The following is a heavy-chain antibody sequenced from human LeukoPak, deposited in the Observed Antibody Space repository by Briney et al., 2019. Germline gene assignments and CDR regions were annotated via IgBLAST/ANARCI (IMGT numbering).Heavy chain of an antibody. J-gene: IGHJ6*04. V-gene: IGHV3-30*02. CDR1: GFTFSNYG. Sequence: GGSLRLSCAASGFTFSNYGMHWVRQAPGKRLEWVAFIEYDGTDTHFADSVRGRFTISRDNSEDTLYLQIITLRAVDTAVYYCARNRLRATATYMDVWGKGTTVTVSS. D-gene: IGHD2-15*01. CDR2: IEYDGTDT. CDR3: ARNRLRATATYMDV.